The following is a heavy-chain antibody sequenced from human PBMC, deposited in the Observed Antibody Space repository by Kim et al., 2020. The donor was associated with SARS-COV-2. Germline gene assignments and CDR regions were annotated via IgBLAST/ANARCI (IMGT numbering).Heavy chain of an antibody. CDR1: GCTFSNYA. Sequence: SVKVSCKASGCTFSNYAISWVRQAPGQGLEWMGGVITIFGTTNYAQKFQGRVTITTDESTSTAYMELSSLRSEDTAVYYWAGGYDSYYFDYWGQGTMVSVSS. D-gene: IGHD5-12*01. CDR3: AGGYDSYYFDY. V-gene: IGHV1-69*05. CDR2: VITIFGTT. J-gene: IGHJ4*02.